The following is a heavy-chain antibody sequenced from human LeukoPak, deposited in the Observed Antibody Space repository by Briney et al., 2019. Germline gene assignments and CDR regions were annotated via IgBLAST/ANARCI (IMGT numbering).Heavy chain of an antibody. CDR1: GGSISSGGYY. CDR3: ARHVVGATKGVVVYFQH. J-gene: IGHJ1*01. CDR2: IYHSGST. D-gene: IGHD1-26*01. V-gene: IGHV4-30-2*01. Sequence: SQTLSLTCTVSGGSISSGGYYWSWIRQPPGKGLEWIGYIYHSGSTYYNPSLKSRVTISVDRSKNQFSLKLSSVTAADTAVYYCARHVVGATKGVVVYFQHWGQGTLVTVSS.